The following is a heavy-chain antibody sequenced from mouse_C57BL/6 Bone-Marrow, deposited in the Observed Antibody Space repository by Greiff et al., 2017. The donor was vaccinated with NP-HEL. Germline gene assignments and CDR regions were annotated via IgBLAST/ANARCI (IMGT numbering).Heavy chain of an antibody. V-gene: IGHV1-82*01. CDR3: ARGFTTVPRSYWYFEV. Sequence: QVQLKQSGPELVKPGASVKISCKASGYAFSSSWMNWVKQRPGKGLEWIGRIYPGDGDTNYNGKFKGKATLTADKSSSTAYMQLSSLTSEDSAVYFCARGFTTVPRSYWYFEVWGTGTTVTVSS. D-gene: IGHD1-1*01. J-gene: IGHJ1*03. CDR2: IYPGDGDT. CDR1: GYAFSSSW.